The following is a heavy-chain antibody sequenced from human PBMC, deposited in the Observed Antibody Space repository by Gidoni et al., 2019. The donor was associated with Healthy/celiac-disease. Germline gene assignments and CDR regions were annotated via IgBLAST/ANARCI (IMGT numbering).Heavy chain of an antibody. CDR1: GFTFSSYS. V-gene: IGHV3-21*01. CDR3: ARDFYSYSNYFSYYYYYGMDV. D-gene: IGHD4-4*01. CDR2: ISCISSYI. J-gene: IGHJ6*02. Sequence: EVQLVESGGGLVKPGGSLRLSCAASGFTFSSYSMNWVRHAPGKGLEWVSAISCISSYIYYADSVKGRFTISRDNAKNSLYLQMNSLRAEDTAVYYCARDFYSYSNYFSYYYYYGMDVWGQGTTVTVSS.